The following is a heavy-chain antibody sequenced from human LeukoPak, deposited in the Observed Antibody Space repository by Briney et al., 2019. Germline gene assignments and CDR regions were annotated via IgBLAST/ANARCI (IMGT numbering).Heavy chain of an antibody. J-gene: IGHJ3*02. CDR3: ARGIVVVTSSGNAFDI. Sequence: ASVKVSCKASGGTFSSYAISWVRQAPGQGLEWMGGIIPIFGTANYAQKFQGRVTMTRDMSTSTVYMDLSSLRSEDTAVYYCARGIVVVTSSGNAFDIWGQGTMVTVSS. CDR1: GGTFSSYA. CDR2: IIPIFGTA. V-gene: IGHV1-69*05. D-gene: IGHD2-21*02.